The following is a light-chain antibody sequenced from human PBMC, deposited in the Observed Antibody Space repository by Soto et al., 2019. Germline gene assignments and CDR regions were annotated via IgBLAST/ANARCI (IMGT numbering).Light chain of an antibody. V-gene: IGKV2-28*01. CDR2: LGS. CDR1: QSLLHSNGYNY. Sequence: DIVMTQSPLSLPVTPGEPASISCRSSQSLLHSNGYNYLDWYLQKPGQSPQLLIYLGSSRASGVPDRFSGSGSGTEFTLKSSRVEAEDVGVYYCMQALQGLTFGGGTKVEI. J-gene: IGKJ4*01. CDR3: MQALQGLT.